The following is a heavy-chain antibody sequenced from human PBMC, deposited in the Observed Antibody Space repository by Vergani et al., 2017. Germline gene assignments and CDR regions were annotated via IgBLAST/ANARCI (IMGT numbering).Heavy chain of an antibody. V-gene: IGHV1-18*01. CDR3: ARYSYGAMESTGGMDV. Sequence: QVQLVQSGAEVKKPGASVKVSCKASGYTFTSYGISWVRQAPGQGLEWMGWISAYNGNTNYAQKLQGRVTMTTDTSKSTAYMELRSLRSDDTAVYYCARYSYGAMESTGGMDVWGQGTTVTVSS. CDR2: ISAYNGNT. J-gene: IGHJ6*02. D-gene: IGHD5-18*01. CDR1: GYTFTSYG.